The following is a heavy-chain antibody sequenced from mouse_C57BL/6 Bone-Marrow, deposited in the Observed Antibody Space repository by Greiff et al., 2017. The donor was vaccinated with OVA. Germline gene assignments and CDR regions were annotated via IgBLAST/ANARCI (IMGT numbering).Heavy chain of an antibody. CDR3: ARGRAQASFDY. V-gene: IGHV1-80*01. Sequence: QVHVKQSGAELVKPGASVKISCKASGYAFSSYWMNWVKQRPGKGLEWIGQIYPGDGDTNYNGKFKGKAPLTDDKSSSTAYMQLSSLTSEDSAVYFCARGRAQASFDYWGQGTTLTVSS. CDR1: GYAFSSYW. J-gene: IGHJ2*01. CDR2: IYPGDGDT. D-gene: IGHD3-2*02.